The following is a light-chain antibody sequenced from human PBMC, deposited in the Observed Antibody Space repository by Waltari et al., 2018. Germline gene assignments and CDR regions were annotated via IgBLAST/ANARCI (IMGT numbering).Light chain of an antibody. CDR3: CSYAGSSTLV. CDR1: SSDVGSYNL. Sequence: QSALTQPASVSGSPGQSITISCTGTSSDVGSYNLVSWSQPHPGKAPKLMIYEGSKRPSGVSNRFSGSKSGNTASLTIAGLQAEDEADYYCCSYAGSSTLVFGGGTKLTVL. CDR2: EGS. V-gene: IGLV2-23*01. J-gene: IGLJ2*01.